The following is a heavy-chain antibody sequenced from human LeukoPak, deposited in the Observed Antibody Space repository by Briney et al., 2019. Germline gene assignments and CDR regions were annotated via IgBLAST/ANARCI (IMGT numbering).Heavy chain of an antibody. CDR1: GFTFSSYW. D-gene: IGHD3-10*01. V-gene: IGHV3-7*01. CDR2: IKQDESQK. CDR3: ARDHYYGSGSYYNR. J-gene: IGHJ4*02. Sequence: GGSLRLSCAASGFTFSSYWMSWVRQAPGKGLEWVANIKQDESQKYYVDSVKGRFTISRDNAKNPLYLQMNSLRAEDTAVYYCARDHYYGSGSYYNRWGQGTLVTVSS.